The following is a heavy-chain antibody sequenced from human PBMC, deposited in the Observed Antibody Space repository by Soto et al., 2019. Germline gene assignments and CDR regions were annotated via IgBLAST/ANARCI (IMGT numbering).Heavy chain of an antibody. J-gene: IGHJ4*02. CDR1: GYTFTSYG. Sequence: ASVKVSCKASGYTFTSYGISWVRQAPGQGLEWMGWISAYNGNTNYAQKLQGRVTMTTDTSTSTAYMELRSLRSDDTAVYYCARATRCSGGSCYVFYFDYWGQGTLVTV. D-gene: IGHD2-15*01. CDR2: ISAYNGNT. CDR3: ARATRCSGGSCYVFYFDY. V-gene: IGHV1-18*01.